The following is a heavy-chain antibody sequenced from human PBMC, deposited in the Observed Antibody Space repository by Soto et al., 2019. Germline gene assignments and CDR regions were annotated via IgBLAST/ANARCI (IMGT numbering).Heavy chain of an antibody. D-gene: IGHD3-3*01. CDR3: ARYSPYYDFWGSSEYYFDY. Sequence: QVQLVQSGAEVKKPGSSVKVSCKASGGTFSSYAISWVRQAPGQGLEWMGGIIPIFGTANYAQKFQGRVTITADESTSTAYMELSSLRSEDTAVYYCARYSPYYDFWGSSEYYFDYWGQGTLVTVSS. CDR1: GGTFSSYA. CDR2: IIPIFGTA. J-gene: IGHJ4*02. V-gene: IGHV1-69*01.